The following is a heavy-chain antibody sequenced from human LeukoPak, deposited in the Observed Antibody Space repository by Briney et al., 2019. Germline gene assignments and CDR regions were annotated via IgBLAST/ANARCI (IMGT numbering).Heavy chain of an antibody. V-gene: IGHV3-7*03. J-gene: IGHJ4*02. CDR1: GFTFSNYW. CDR3: ARALSG. D-gene: IGHD3-3*01. Sequence: GGSLRLSCAASGFTFSNYWMHWVRQAPGKGLEWVANIKQDGSEKYYVGSVKGRFSISRDNAKNSVYLQMNSLRTEDTAVYYCARALSGWGQGTLVTVSS. CDR2: IKQDGSEK.